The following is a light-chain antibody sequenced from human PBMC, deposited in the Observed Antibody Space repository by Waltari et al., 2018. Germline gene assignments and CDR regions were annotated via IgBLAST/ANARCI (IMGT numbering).Light chain of an antibody. Sequence: DIVMTQSPDSLAVSLGERATIKCKSSQSILYSANSKNYLAWYQQKPGQPPKLLIYWASSRETGVPDRFSGSGSGTDFTLTISSLQAEDVAVYYCQQHYSSPCTFGQGTKLEI. CDR1: QSILYSANSKNY. CDR3: QQHYSSPCT. CDR2: WAS. J-gene: IGKJ2*02. V-gene: IGKV4-1*01.